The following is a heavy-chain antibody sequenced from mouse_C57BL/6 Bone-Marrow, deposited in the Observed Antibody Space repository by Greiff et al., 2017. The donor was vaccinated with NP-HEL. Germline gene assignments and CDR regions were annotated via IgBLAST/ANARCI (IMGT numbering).Heavy chain of an antibody. Sequence: EVQLQQSGPELVKPGASVKIPCKASGYTFTDYNMDWVKQSHGKSLEWIGDINPNNGGTIYNQKFKGKATLTVDKSSSTAYMELRSLTSEDTAVYYCASTVVAEGWYFDVWGTGTTVTVSS. CDR3: ASTVVAEGWYFDV. CDR2: INPNNGGT. D-gene: IGHD1-1*01. J-gene: IGHJ1*03. CDR1: GYTFTDYN. V-gene: IGHV1-18*01.